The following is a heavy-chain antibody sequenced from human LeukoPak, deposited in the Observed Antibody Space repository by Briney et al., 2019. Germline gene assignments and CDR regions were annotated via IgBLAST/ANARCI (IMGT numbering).Heavy chain of an antibody. J-gene: IGHJ4*02. CDR2: MNPNRGNT. CDR3: ARGSSIAARRSPYY. D-gene: IGHD6-6*01. V-gene: IGHV1-8*02. CDR1: GGTFSSYA. Sequence: ASVKVSCKASGGTFSSYAISWVRQAPGQGLEWMGWMNPNRGNTGYAQKFQGRGTMTRNTSISTAYMELSSLRSEDTAVYYCARGSSIAARRSPYYWGQGTLVTVSS.